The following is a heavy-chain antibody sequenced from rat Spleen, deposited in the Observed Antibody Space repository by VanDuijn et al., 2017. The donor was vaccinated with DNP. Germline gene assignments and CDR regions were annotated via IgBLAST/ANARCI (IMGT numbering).Heavy chain of an antibody. CDR1: GFSLTSYH. V-gene: IGHV2-43*01. Sequence: QVQLKESGPGLVQPSQTLSLACTVSGFSLTSYHVSWVRQPPGKSLVWMGSIWAGGGTNYNSAVQSRLSISRDTSKSQVFLELHSLQPEDTATYYCARHPYYSSYPSYVMDAWGQGASVTVSS. CDR2: IWAGGGT. D-gene: IGHD1-2*01. J-gene: IGHJ4*01. CDR3: ARHPYYSSYPSYVMDA.